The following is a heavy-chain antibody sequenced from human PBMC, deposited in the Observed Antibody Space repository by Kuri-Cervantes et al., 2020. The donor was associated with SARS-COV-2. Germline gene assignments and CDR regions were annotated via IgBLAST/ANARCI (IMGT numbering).Heavy chain of an antibody. Sequence: SETLSLTCAVYGGSFSGYYWSWIRQPPGKGLEWIGNVFYSGSTNYNPSLKSRVAISLNTSASQFSLKVTSVTAADTAVYYCARGLVWYFDLWGRGTLVTVSS. J-gene: IGHJ2*01. CDR3: ARGLVWYFDL. CDR1: GGSFSGYY. V-gene: IGHV4-59*01. D-gene: IGHD3-10*01. CDR2: VFYSGST.